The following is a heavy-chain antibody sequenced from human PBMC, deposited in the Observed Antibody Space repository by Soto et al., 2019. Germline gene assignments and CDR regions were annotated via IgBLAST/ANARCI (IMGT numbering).Heavy chain of an antibody. Sequence: SVKVSCKASGYTFTGYYMHWVRKAPGQGLEWMGWINPNSGGTNYAQKFQDWVTMTRDTSISTAYMELSRLRSDDTAVYYCARGYYDFWSGSNWYFDLWGRGTLVTVSS. V-gene: IGHV1-2*04. D-gene: IGHD3-3*01. CDR3: ARGYYDFWSGSNWYFDL. CDR2: INPNSGGT. J-gene: IGHJ2*01. CDR1: GYTFTGYY.